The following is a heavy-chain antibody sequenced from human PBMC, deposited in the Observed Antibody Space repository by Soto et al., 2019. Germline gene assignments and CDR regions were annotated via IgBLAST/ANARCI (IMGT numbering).Heavy chain of an antibody. V-gene: IGHV4-38-2*02. CDR3: ARDYGYYDSSGYWYNWFDP. CDR1: GYSISSGYY. D-gene: IGHD3-22*01. J-gene: IGHJ5*02. Sequence: SETLSLTCAVSGYSISSGYYWGWIRQPPGKGLEWIGSIYHSGSTYYNPSLKSRVTISVDTSKNQFSLKLSSVTAADTAVYYCARDYGYYDSSGYWYNWFDPWGQGTLVTVSS. CDR2: IYHSGST.